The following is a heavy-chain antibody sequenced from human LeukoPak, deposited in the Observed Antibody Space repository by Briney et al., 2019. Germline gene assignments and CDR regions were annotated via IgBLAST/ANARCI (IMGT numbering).Heavy chain of an antibody. Sequence: SETLSLTCTVSGGSISSYYWSWIRQPPGKGLEWIGYILDSGSTNYNPSLKSRVTISVDTSKNQFSLKLSSVTAADTAVYYCARGDYYDSTTRAFDIWGQGTMVTVSS. CDR3: ARGDYYDSTTRAFDI. D-gene: IGHD3-22*01. CDR1: GGSISSYY. V-gene: IGHV4-59*12. CDR2: ILDSGST. J-gene: IGHJ3*02.